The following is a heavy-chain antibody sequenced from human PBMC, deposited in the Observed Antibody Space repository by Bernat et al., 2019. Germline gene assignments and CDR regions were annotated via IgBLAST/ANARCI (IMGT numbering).Heavy chain of an antibody. CDR1: GFTFSTYP. J-gene: IGHJ3*02. CDR3: TRDLLNAFDI. Sequence: QVQLVESGGGVVQPGRSLRLSCAASGFTFSTYPIHWVRQAPGKGLERVAVISYDGTYKYYADSVKGRFTISRDNSKNTLYLQMNSLRGEDTALYYCTRDLLNAFDIWGQGTMVTVSS. CDR2: ISYDGTYK. V-gene: IGHV3-30*01.